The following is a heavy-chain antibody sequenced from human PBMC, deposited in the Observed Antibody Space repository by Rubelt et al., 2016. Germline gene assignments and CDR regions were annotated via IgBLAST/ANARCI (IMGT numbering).Heavy chain of an antibody. CDR1: GFPFSTYG. D-gene: IGHD5-12*01. Sequence: EVQLAESGGTVVRPGGSLRLSCAASGFPFSTYGMNWVRQAPGKGLEWVSSISSTSTYTYYVDSVKGRFSISRDNAKSSLYLQMNSLRAEDTAVYYCAREGVYSGHANAWGQGTLVTVSS. CDR3: AREGVYSGHANA. CDR2: ISSTSTYT. V-gene: IGHV3-21*02. J-gene: IGHJ5*02.